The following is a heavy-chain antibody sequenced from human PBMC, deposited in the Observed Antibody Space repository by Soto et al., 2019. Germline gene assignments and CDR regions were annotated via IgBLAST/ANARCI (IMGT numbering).Heavy chain of an antibody. CDR2: IYYSGST. Sequence: SETLSLTCTVSGGSISSGDYYWSWIRQPPGKGLEWIGYIYYSGSTYYNPSLKSRVTISVDTSKNQFSLKLSSVTAADTAVYYCARDSHTVTTSRRYYYYGMDVWGQGTTGTVSS. J-gene: IGHJ6*02. V-gene: IGHV4-30-4*01. CDR1: GGSISSGDYY. CDR3: ARDSHTVTTSRRYYYYGMDV. D-gene: IGHD4-17*01.